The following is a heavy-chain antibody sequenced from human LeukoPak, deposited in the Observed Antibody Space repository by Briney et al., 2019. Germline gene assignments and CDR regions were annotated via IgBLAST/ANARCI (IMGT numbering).Heavy chain of an antibody. CDR1: GLTFSSYA. Sequence: GGSLRLSCAASGLTFSSYAMSWVRQAPGKGLEWVSAISGSGGSTYYADSVKGRFTISRDNAKNSLYLQMNSLRAEDTAVYYCARGGDRWLQLTYFDYWGQGTLVTVSS. D-gene: IGHD5-12*01. V-gene: IGHV3-23*01. CDR2: ISGSGGST. CDR3: ARGGDRWLQLTYFDY. J-gene: IGHJ4*02.